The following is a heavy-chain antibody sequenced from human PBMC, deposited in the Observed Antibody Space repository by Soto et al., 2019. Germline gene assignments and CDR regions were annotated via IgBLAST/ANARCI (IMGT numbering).Heavy chain of an antibody. CDR3: ARHSSGWYYFDY. D-gene: IGHD6-19*01. CDR1: GGSISSYD. CDR2: IYYSGST. Sequence: SETLCLTCPVSGGSISSYDLSWIRQPPGKGLEWIGYIYYSGSTNYNPSLKSRVTISVDTSKNQFSLKLSSVTAADTAVYYCARHSSGWYYFDYWGQGTLVTVSS. J-gene: IGHJ4*02. V-gene: IGHV4-59*08.